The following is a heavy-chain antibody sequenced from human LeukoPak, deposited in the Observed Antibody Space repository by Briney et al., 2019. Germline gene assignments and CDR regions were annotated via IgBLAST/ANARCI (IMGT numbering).Heavy chain of an antibody. CDR3: ARDYYYDSSGYYDY. CDR1: GYTFTSYY. V-gene: IGHV1-2*02. Sequence: ASVKVSCKASGYTFTSYYMHWVRQAPGQGLEWMGWINPNSGGTNYAQKFQGRVTMTRDTSISTAYMELSRLRSDDTAVYYCARDYYYDSSGYYDYWGQGTLVTVSS. CDR2: INPNSGGT. J-gene: IGHJ4*02. D-gene: IGHD3-22*01.